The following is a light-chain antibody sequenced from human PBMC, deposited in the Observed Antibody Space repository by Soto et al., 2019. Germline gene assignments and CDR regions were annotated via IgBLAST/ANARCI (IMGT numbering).Light chain of an antibody. Sequence: DIQMTQSPSSLSASVGDRVTITCQADQGISNSLSWYQQKPGMAPKLLIYDPSNLETGVPSRFSGSGSGIDFTLTISSLQHEDFGRYYCQQYDDLPFTFGGGTKVEIK. CDR3: QQYDDLPFT. CDR1: QGISNS. J-gene: IGKJ4*01. V-gene: IGKV1-33*01. CDR2: DPS.